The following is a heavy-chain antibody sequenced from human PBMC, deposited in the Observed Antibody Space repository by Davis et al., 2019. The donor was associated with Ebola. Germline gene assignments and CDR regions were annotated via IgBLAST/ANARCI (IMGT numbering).Heavy chain of an antibody. Sequence: ASVKVSCKASGYTFTSYGISWVRQAPGQGLEWMGRINPNSGGTNYAQKFQGRVTLTTDTSTSTAYMELRSLRSDDTAVYYCARDRQGGFWGQGALVTVSS. CDR2: INPNSGGT. V-gene: IGHV1-18*01. CDR1: GYTFTSYG. D-gene: IGHD3-16*01. J-gene: IGHJ4*02. CDR3: ARDRQGGF.